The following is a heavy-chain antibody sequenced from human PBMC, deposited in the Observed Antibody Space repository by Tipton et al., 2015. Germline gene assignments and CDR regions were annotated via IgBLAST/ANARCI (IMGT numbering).Heavy chain of an antibody. J-gene: IGHJ4*02. V-gene: IGHV4-31*03. D-gene: IGHD3-22*01. Sequence: TLSLTCTVSGGSISSGFYYWSWIRQHPGKGLEWIGHIDYSGSTYYNPSLKSRVTISVDTSKSQFSLKLSSVTAADTAVHYCASGIVLGGLDYWGQGTLVIVSS. CDR1: GGSISSGFYY. CDR2: IDYSGST. CDR3: ASGIVLGGLDY.